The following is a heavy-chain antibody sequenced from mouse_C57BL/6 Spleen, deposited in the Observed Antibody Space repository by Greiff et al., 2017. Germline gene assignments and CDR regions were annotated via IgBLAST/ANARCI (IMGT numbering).Heavy chain of an antibody. D-gene: IGHD1-1*01. Sequence: QVQLQQPGAELVMPGASVKLSCKASGYTFTSYWMHWVKQRPGQGLEWIGEIDPSDSYTNYNQKFKGKSTLTVDKSSSTAYMQLSSLTSEDSAVYCCARAGSSGLDVWGTGTTVTVSS. CDR1: GYTFTSYW. V-gene: IGHV1-69*01. CDR2: IDPSDSYT. J-gene: IGHJ1*03. CDR3: ARAGSSGLDV.